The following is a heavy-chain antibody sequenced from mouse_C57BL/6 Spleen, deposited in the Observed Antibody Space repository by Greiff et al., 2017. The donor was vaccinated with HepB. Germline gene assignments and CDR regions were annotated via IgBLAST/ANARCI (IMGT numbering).Heavy chain of an antibody. Sequence: EVQVVESGGGLVKPGGSLKLSCAASGFTFSSYAMSWVRQTPEKRLEWVATISDGGSYTYYPDNVKGRFTISRDNAKNNLYLQMSHLKSEDTAMYYCARTLWYFDVWGTGTTVTVSS. CDR1: GFTFSSYA. V-gene: IGHV5-4*01. CDR2: ISDGGSYT. CDR3: ARTLWYFDV. J-gene: IGHJ1*03.